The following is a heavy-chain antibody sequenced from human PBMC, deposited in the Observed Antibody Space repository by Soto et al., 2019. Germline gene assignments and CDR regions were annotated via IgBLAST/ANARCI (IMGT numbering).Heavy chain of an antibody. CDR1: GFTFSNYA. CDR2: IRGSGDGT. D-gene: IGHD5-12*01. Sequence: EVQLLESGGGLVQPGGSRRLSCAASGFTFSNYAMSWVRQAPGKGLEWVSTIRGSGDGTYYADSVKGRFTISRDNSQSTLYMQMSSLRAEDTAVYYCARANSGYDYFDFWGQRALFTVCS. CDR3: ARANSGYDYFDF. J-gene: IGHJ4*02. V-gene: IGHV3-23*01.